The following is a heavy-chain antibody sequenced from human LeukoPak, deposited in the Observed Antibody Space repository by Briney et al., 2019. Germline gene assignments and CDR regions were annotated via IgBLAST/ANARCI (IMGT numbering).Heavy chain of an antibody. CDR1: GFGFSSNA. V-gene: IGHV3-23*01. D-gene: IGHD1-26*01. J-gene: IGHJ4*02. CDR2: ISGSGAST. Sequence: GGSLRLSCAASGFGFSSNAMSWVRQAPGKGLEWVSGISGSGASTYYADSVKGRFTISRDNSKNTLYLQMNSLRAEDTAVYYCAKEVGIEVTRYFDYWGQGSLVTVSS. CDR3: AKEVGIEVTRYFDY.